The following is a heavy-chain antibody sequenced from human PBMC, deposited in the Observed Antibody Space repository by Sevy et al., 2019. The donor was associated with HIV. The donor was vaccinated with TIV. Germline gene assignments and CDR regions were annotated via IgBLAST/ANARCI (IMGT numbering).Heavy chain of an antibody. CDR2: INPSGGST. Sequence: ASVKVSCKASGYTFTTYYMHWVRQAPGQGLEWMGIINPSGGSTTYAQKFQGRVTMTRDTSTSTVYMGLGSLRSEDTAVYYCAGASNDGWVGARALGYWGQGTLVTVSS. J-gene: IGHJ4*02. V-gene: IGHV1-46*01. D-gene: IGHD1-26*01. CDR3: AGASNDGWVGARALGY. CDR1: GYTFTTYY.